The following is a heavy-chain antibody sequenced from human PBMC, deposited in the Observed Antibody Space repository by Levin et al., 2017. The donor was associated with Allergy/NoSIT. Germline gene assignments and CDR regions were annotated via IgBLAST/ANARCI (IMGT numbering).Heavy chain of an antibody. CDR3: AKRRYDSSGYFDS. V-gene: IGHV3-23*01. D-gene: IGHD5-12*01. J-gene: IGHJ4*02. Sequence: AITGSGGYTNYADSVMGRFTISRDNSKNTLYLQMNTLRAEDTALYYCAKRRYDSSGYFDSWGQGTLVTVSS. CDR2: ITGSGGYT.